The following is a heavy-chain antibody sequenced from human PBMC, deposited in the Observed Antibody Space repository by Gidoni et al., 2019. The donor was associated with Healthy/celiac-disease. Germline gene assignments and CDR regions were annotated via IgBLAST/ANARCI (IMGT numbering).Heavy chain of an antibody. V-gene: IGHV4-39*01. CDR2: IYYSGST. D-gene: IGHD6-19*01. J-gene: IGHJ3*02. CDR3: ARQPYSSGWYLRPGDAFNI. Sequence: QLHLPASGSGLVKPSETLSLTCTVSGGSISSSSYSWGWIRQPPGKGLEWIGSIYYSGSTYYNPSLKSRVTISVDTSKNQCSLKLSSVTAADTAVYYCARQPYSSGWYLRPGDAFNIWGQGTMVTVSS. CDR1: GGSISSSSYS.